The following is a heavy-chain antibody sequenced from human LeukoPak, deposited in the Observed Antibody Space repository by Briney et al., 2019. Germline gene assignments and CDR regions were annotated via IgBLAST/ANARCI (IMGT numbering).Heavy chain of an antibody. Sequence: ASVKVSCKASGYTFSDYCLHWVRQAPGQGLEWMGWINPNSGGTRYEQKFQGRVTLTRDTSISTAYMELSSLRSDDTAVYFCARDLGTQATDAEYFFDYWGQGTLVTVSS. CDR1: GYTFSDYC. V-gene: IGHV1-2*02. D-gene: IGHD1-1*01. J-gene: IGHJ4*02. CDR2: INPNSGGT. CDR3: ARDLGTQATDAEYFFDY.